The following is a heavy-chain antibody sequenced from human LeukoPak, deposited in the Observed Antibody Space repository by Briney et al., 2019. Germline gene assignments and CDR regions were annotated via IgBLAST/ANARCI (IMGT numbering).Heavy chain of an antibody. D-gene: IGHD4-17*01. CDR3: ARHATVTTSQFDY. J-gene: IGHJ4*02. CDR1: GGSISSSSYY. V-gene: IGHV4-39*01. CDR2: IYSSGST. Sequence: SETLSLTCTVSGGSISSSSYYWGWIRQPPGKGLEWIGSIYSSGSTYYNPSLKSRVTISVDTSKNQFSLKLSSVTAADTAVYYCARHATVTTSQFDYWGQGTLATVSS.